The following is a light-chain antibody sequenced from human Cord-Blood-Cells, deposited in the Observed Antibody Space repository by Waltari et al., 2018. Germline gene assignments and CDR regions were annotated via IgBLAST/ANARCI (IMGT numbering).Light chain of an antibody. Sequence: DVVMTQSPLSLPVTLGQPASISFRSSQSLGYSDGNTYLNWFHQRPGQSPRRLIYKVSNRDSGVPDRFSGSGTGTDFTLKISRGEAEDVGVYYCMQGTHWPYSFGQGTKLEIK. J-gene: IGKJ2*03. V-gene: IGKV2-30*01. CDR2: KVS. CDR3: MQGTHWPYS. CDR1: QSLGYSDGNTY.